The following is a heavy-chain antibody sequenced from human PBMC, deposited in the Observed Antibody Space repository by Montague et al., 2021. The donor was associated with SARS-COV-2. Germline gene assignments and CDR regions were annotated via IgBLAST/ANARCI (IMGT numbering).Heavy chain of an antibody. CDR2: IYWDDDK. CDR1: GFSLSTSGVG. CDR3: AHRKVLAAAWDY. J-gene: IGHJ4*02. Sequence: PALVKPTQTLTLTCTFSGFSLSTSGVGVGWIRQPPGKALEWLALIYWDDDKRYSPSLKSRLTITKDSSNNQVVLTMTNMDPVDTATYYCAHRKVLAAAWDYWGQGTLVTVSS. V-gene: IGHV2-5*02. D-gene: IGHD6-13*01.